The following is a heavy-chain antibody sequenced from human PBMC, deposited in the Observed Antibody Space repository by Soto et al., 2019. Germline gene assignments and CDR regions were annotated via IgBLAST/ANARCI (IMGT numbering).Heavy chain of an antibody. CDR3: ARDTAAGTIGWFDP. CDR2: IIPILGIA. Sequence: GASVKVCCKDSFSTYSSYTISWLRHAHGQGLEWMGRIIPILGIANYAQKFQGRVTITADKSTSTAYMELSSLRSEDTAVYYCARDTAAGTIGWFDPWGHGTLVTVYS. CDR1: FSTYSSYT. V-gene: IGHV1-69*04. D-gene: IGHD6-13*01. J-gene: IGHJ5*02.